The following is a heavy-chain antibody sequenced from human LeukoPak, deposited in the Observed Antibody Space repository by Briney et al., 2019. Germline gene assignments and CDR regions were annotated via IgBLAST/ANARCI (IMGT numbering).Heavy chain of an antibody. J-gene: IGHJ3*02. CDR3: AREYGSGTYLAFDI. CDR2: ISGSGGST. Sequence: PGGSLRLSCAASGFTFSSYAMSWVRQAPGKGLEWVSAISGSGGSTYYADSVKGRFTISRDDSKNTLFLQMNSLRAEDTAVYYCAREYGSGTYLAFDIWGRGTMVTVSS. CDR1: GFTFSSYA. D-gene: IGHD6-19*01. V-gene: IGHV3-23*01.